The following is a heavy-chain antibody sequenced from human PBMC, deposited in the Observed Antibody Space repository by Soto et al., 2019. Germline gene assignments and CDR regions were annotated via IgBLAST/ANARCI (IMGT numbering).Heavy chain of an antibody. V-gene: IGHV4-59*11. D-gene: IGHD4-17*01. CDR3: ARVGATVTSQALGFDH. J-gene: IGHJ4*02. CDR1: GGSISSHY. Sequence: SETLSLTCTVSGGSISSHYWSWVRQPPGKGLEWIGYLYYTGSTNYNASLKSQVTMSLDTSKNQFSLMLTSVTAADTAVYYCARVGATVTSQALGFDHWGQGILVTVSS. CDR2: LYYTGST.